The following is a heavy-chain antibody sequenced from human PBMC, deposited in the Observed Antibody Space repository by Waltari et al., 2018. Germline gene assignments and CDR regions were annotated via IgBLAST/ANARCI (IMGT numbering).Heavy chain of an antibody. J-gene: IGHJ6*03. CDR2: ISGYNGNT. CDR3: ARGLARGIHPYYYMDV. D-gene: IGHD3-10*01. CDR1: GYTFSNFG. V-gene: IGHV1-18*01. Sequence: QIQLVQSGPEVKKPGASVKVSCKASGYTFSNFGISWLRQARGQGLEWMGWISGYNGNTLYAKKVRDRLTMTTDTSATTAYMELSSLRSDDTAVYYCARGLARGIHPYYYMDVWGQGTTVTVSS.